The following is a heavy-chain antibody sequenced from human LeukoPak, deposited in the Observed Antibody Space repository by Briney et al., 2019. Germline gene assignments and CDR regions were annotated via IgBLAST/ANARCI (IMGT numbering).Heavy chain of an antibody. CDR2: ISGSGGST. CDR1: GFTFSSYA. CDR3: ARVDSSGWYSYFDY. Sequence: PGGSLRLSCAASGFTFSSYAMSWVRQAPGKGLEWVSAISGSGGSTYYADSVKGRFTISRDNSKNTLYLQMNSLRAEDTAVYYCARVDSSGWYSYFDYWGQGTLVTVSS. V-gene: IGHV3-23*01. D-gene: IGHD6-19*01. J-gene: IGHJ4*02.